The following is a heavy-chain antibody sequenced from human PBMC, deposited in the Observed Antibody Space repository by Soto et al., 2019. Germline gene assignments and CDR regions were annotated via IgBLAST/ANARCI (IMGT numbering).Heavy chain of an antibody. D-gene: IGHD5-12*01. J-gene: IGHJ4*02. Sequence: LSLTCTVSGGSISSGGYYWSWIRQHPGKGLEWIGYIYSSGTTYYNPSLKSRVTISVDTSKNQFSLKLSSVTAAATAVYYCASRRDGYNFGYWGQGTLVTVSS. CDR3: ASRRDGYNFGY. V-gene: IGHV4-31*03. CDR2: IYSSGTT. CDR1: GGSISSGGYY.